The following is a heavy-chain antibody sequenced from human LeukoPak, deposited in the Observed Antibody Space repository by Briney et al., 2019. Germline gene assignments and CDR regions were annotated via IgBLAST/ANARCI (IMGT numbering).Heavy chain of an antibody. CDR1: GDSISSTNYF. V-gene: IGHV4-39*01. Sequence: SETLSLTCTVSGDSISSTNYFWGWIRQPPGKGLEWIGTIYYSGNTYYNPSLKSRVTISVDTSKNQFSLKLISVAAADTAVYYCARHGNSSGWSGLSARESYYRYYWGQGTLVTVSS. CDR2: IYYSGNT. D-gene: IGHD6-19*01. CDR3: ARHGNSSGWSGLSARESYYRYY. J-gene: IGHJ4*02.